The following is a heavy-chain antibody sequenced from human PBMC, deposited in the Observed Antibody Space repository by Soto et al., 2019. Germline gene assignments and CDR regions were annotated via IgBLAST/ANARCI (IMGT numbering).Heavy chain of an antibody. Sequence: SETLSLTCAVYGGSFSGYHWSWIRQPPGKGLEWIGYVYYTGSTNYNPSLKSRVTISVDTSNNQISLKLSSVTAADTAVYYCARDTYLYYGSGSYLYYFDYWGQGTLVTVSS. V-gene: IGHV4-59*01. CDR1: GGSFSGYH. D-gene: IGHD3-10*01. CDR3: ARDTYLYYGSGSYLYYFDY. J-gene: IGHJ4*02. CDR2: VYYTGST.